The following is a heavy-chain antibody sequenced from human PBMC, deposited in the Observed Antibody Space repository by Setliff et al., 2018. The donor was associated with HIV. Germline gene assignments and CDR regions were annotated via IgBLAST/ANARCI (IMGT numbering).Heavy chain of an antibody. CDR3: ARATYGSRAGTGLYFDS. J-gene: IGHJ4*02. CDR1: GGSFSGFY. D-gene: IGHD6-6*01. V-gene: IGHV4-34*01. Sequence: SETLSLTCGISGGSFSGFYWACIRQPPGKGLEWIGEINYSGKTNKNPSLKSRVTISADTSRTQFSLNLISVTAADTAVYYCARATYGSRAGTGLYFDSWGQGALVTVSS. CDR2: INYSGKT.